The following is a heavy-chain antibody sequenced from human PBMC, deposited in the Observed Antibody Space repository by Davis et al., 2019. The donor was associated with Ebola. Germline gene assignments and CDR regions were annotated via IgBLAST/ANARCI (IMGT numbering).Heavy chain of an antibody. CDR2: INHSGST. Sequence: MPSETLSLTCAVYGGSFSGYYWSWIRQSPGKGLEWIGEINHSGSTNYNSSLKSRVTLSVDTSKNQFSLKLSSVTAADTAVYYCARGKGGQRGWFDPWGQGTLVTVSS. D-gene: IGHD2-2*01. CDR3: ARGKGGQRGWFDP. J-gene: IGHJ5*02. V-gene: IGHV4-34*01. CDR1: GGSFSGYY.